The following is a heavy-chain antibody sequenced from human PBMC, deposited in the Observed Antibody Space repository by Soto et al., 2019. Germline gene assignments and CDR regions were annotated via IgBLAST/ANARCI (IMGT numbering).Heavy chain of an antibody. J-gene: IGHJ6*02. CDR2: IIPIFGTA. CDR1: GGTFSSYA. V-gene: IGHV1-69*12. D-gene: IGHD1-20*01. CDR3: ARSITGTVSYYYGMDV. Sequence: QVQLVQSGAEVKKPGSSVKVSCKASGGTFSSYAISWVRQAPGQGLEWMGGIIPIFGTANYEQKFQVRVTITADESTSTAYMELSSLRSEDTAVYYCARSITGTVSYYYGMDVWGQGTTVTVSS.